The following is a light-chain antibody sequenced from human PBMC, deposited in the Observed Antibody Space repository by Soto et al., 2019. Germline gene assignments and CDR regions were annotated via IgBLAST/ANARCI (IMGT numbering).Light chain of an antibody. CDR2: GAS. CDR1: ESVSSD. Sequence: EIVMTQSPATLSVFPGERATLSGRASESVSSDLAWYQQKPGQAPRILIYGASTRSTGIPGRFSGSGSGTEFTLTISSLQSEDFAVFFCQQYNKWPYSFGQGAKLEIK. CDR3: QQYNKWPYS. J-gene: IGKJ2*03. V-gene: IGKV3-15*01.